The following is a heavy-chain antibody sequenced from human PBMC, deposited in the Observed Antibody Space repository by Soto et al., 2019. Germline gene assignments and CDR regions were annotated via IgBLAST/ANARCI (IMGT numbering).Heavy chain of an antibody. J-gene: IGHJ3*02. CDR1: GFTFSSYG. V-gene: IGHV3-30*18. Sequence: PGGSLRLSCAASGFTFSSYGMHWVRQAPGKGLEWVAVISYDGSNKYYADSVKGRFTISRDNSKNTLYLQMNSLRAEDTAVYYCAKDERITIFGVAGSAFDIWGQGTMVTVSS. CDR3: AKDERITIFGVAGSAFDI. D-gene: IGHD3-3*01. CDR2: ISYDGSNK.